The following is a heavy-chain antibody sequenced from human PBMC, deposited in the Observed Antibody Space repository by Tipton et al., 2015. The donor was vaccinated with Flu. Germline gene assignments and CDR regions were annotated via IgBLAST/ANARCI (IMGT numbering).Heavy chain of an antibody. CDR2: VFPDDSET. D-gene: IGHD3-22*01. CDR3: ARQGPHYYDRSGPTSPSHFDF. Sequence: QLVQSGAEVKKPGESLKISCEGSGYTFSNHWIGWVRQMPGKGLEWVGIVFPDDSETLYSPSFAGRVSISADKSISTVYLQWSSLEASDTAMYCRARQGPHYYDRSGPTSPSHFDFWGQGTQVTVSS. CDR1: GYTFSNHW. J-gene: IGHJ4*02. V-gene: IGHV5-51*01.